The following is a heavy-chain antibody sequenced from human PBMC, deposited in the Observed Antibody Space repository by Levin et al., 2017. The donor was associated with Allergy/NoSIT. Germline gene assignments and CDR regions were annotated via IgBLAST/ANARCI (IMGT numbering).Heavy chain of an antibody. D-gene: IGHD4-11*01. CDR1: GFTFSSYG. V-gene: IGHV3-30*18. CDR3: AKDPRPLQYYYYGMDV. Sequence: GESLKISCAASGFTFSSYGMHWVRQAPGKGLEWVAVISYDGSNKYYADSVKGRFTISRDNSKNTLYLQMNSLRAEDTAVYYCAKDPRPLQYYYYGMDVWGQGTTVTVSS. CDR2: ISYDGSNK. J-gene: IGHJ6*02.